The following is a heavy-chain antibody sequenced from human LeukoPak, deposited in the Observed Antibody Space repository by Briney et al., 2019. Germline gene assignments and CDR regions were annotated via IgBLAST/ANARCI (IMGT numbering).Heavy chain of an antibody. CDR2: INTDGTTT. CDR1: GFTFSNYS. D-gene: IGHD6-19*01. V-gene: IGHV3-74*03. Sequence: PGGSLRLSCAASGFTFSNYSMHWVRQAPGKGLVWVSCINTDGTTTKYAGSVKGRFNISRDNARNTLFLQMNSLRAEDTAVYYCVRSVAVTFDPWGQGTLVTVSS. J-gene: IGHJ5*02. CDR3: VRSVAVTFDP.